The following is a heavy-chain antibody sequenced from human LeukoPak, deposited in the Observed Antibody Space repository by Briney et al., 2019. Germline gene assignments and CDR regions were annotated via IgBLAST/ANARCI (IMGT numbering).Heavy chain of an antibody. Sequence: SETLPLTCTVSGGSISSYYWSWIRQPPGKGLEWIGYIYYSGSTNYNPSLKSRVTTSVDTSKNQFSLKLSSVTAADTAVYYCARRGSSGVDYWGQGTLVTVSS. CDR2: IYYSGST. V-gene: IGHV4-59*08. CDR3: ARRGSSGVDY. J-gene: IGHJ4*02. CDR1: GGSISSYY. D-gene: IGHD3-22*01.